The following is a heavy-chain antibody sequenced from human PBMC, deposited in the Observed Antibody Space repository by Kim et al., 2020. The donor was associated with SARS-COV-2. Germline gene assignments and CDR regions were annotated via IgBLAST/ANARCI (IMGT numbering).Heavy chain of an antibody. CDR3: ARGGDFWNFINNWFDP. CDR2: INAGNGGT. CDR1: GYNFGTYA. V-gene: IGHV1-3*01. D-gene: IGHD3-3*01. Sequence: ASVKVSCKASGYNFGTYAMHWVRQAPGQGLEWMGWINAGNGGTIYSQKFQGRVTITRDTSASTVYMALSSLTSEDTAVYYCARGGDFWNFINNWFDPWGQGTLVTVSS. J-gene: IGHJ5*02.